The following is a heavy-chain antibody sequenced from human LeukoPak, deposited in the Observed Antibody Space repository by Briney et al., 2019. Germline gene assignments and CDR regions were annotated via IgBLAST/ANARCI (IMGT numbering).Heavy chain of an antibody. Sequence: SETLSLTCAVYGGSITGYYWSWIRQPPGKGLEWVGEIHYTGATSYNPSLMSRATISIDTSKNQVSLKLSSVTAADTAVYYCARGNILSGYCFDFWGQGALVTVSS. J-gene: IGHJ4*02. CDR1: GGSITGYY. D-gene: IGHD3-9*01. CDR2: IHYTGAT. CDR3: ARGNILSGYCFDF. V-gene: IGHV4-34*01.